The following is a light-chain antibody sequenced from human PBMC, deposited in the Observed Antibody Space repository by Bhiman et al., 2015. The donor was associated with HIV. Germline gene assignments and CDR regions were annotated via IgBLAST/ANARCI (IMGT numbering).Light chain of an antibody. CDR3: GTWDRSLSAGGV. CDR2: ENT. J-gene: IGLJ1*01. V-gene: IGLV1-51*02. CDR1: SSNIGAGYD. Sequence: QSVLTQPPSVSGAPGQRVTISCTGSSSNIGAGYDVHWYQHLPGTAPKLLIYENTKRPSGIPDRFSGSKSGTSATLGITGLQTGDEADYYCGTWDRSLSAGGVFGTGTKVTVL.